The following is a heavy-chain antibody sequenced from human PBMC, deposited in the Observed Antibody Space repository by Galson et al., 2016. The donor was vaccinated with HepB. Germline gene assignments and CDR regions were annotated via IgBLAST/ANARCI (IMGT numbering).Heavy chain of an antibody. CDR3: AKDERCSGGCGYLGV. CDR1: GFSFSNFA. D-gene: IGHD2-15*01. CDR2: ISGSGDST. V-gene: IGHV3-23*01. J-gene: IGHJ6*02. Sequence: SLRLSCAASGFSFSNFAMSWVRQAPGKGLEWVAGISGSGDSTYYADSVKGRFTISRDESKTTMYLPMNSRRVEDTAIYYRAKDERCSGGCGYLGVLGQGTTVTVSS.